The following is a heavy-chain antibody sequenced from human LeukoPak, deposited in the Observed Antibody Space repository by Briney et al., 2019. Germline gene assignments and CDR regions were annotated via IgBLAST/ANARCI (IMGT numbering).Heavy chain of an antibody. CDR2: IYTSGST. D-gene: IGHD6-13*01. Sequence: PSQTLSLTCTVSGGSISSGSYYWSWIRQPAGKGLEWIGRIYTSGSTNYNPSLKSRVTISVDTSKNQFSLKLSSVTAADTAVYYCARCFPQSSGWYRFDYWGQGTLVTVSS. V-gene: IGHV4-61*02. J-gene: IGHJ4*02. CDR3: ARCFPQSSGWYRFDY. CDR1: GGSISSGSYY.